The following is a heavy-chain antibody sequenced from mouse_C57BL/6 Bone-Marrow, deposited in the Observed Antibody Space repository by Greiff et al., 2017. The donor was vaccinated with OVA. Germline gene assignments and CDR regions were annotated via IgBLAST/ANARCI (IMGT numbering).Heavy chain of an antibody. CDR2: ISDGGSYT. Sequence: EVQRVESGGGLVKPGGSLKLSCAASGFTFSSYAMSWVRQTPEKRLEWVATISDGGSYTYYPDNVKGRFTISRDNAKNNLYLQMSHLKSEDTAMYYCARDHYGSSLDYWGQGTTLTVSS. J-gene: IGHJ2*01. V-gene: IGHV5-4*01. CDR3: ARDHYGSSLDY. CDR1: GFTFSSYA. D-gene: IGHD1-1*01.